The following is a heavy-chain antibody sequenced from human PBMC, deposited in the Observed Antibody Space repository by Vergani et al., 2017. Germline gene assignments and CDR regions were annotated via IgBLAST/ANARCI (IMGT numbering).Heavy chain of an antibody. J-gene: IGHJ4*02. Sequence: QVQLVESWGGVVQPGGSLRLSCVASGFSVSNSGMHWVRQTPGKGLEWVAFIQYDGSDIFYADFVEGRFTISRDNSKNSLYLQMRSLRFDDTAVYYCANEGAANRIRGWLDHWGQGALVTVSS. V-gene: IGHV3-30*02. CDR3: ANEGAANRIRGWLDH. D-gene: IGHD1-26*01. CDR2: IQYDGSDI. CDR1: GFSVSNSG.